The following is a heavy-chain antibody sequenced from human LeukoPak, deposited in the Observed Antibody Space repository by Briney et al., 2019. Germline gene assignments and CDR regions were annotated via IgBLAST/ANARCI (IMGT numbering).Heavy chain of an antibody. CDR2: INHSGST. CDR3: ARVHDYVWGSYRYRDYYYYYMDV. CDR1: GESFNNYY. Sequence: SETLSLTCAVYGESFNNYYWSWIRQPPGKGLEWIGEINHSGSTNYNPSLKSRVTISVDTSKNQFSLKLSSVTAADTAVYYCARVHDYVWGSYRYRDYYYYYMDVWGKGTTVTVSS. V-gene: IGHV4-34*01. D-gene: IGHD3-16*02. J-gene: IGHJ6*03.